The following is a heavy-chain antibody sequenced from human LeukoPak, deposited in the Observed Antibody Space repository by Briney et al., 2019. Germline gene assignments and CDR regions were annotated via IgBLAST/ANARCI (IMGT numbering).Heavy chain of an antibody. CDR2: IRQDGSEK. Sequence: GGSLRLSCAASGFTFSSFWMRWVRQAPGKGLELVANIRQDGSEKYYVDSVQGRFTISRDNAKNSLYLQMNSLRVEDTAVYYCARRIVGPSSGGDYWGQGTPVTVSS. D-gene: IGHD1-26*01. V-gene: IGHV3-7*01. CDR3: ARRIVGPSSGGDY. CDR1: GFTFSSFW. J-gene: IGHJ4*02.